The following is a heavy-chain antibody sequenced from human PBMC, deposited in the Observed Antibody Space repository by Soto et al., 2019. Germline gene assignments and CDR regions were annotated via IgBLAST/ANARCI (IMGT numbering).Heavy chain of an antibody. J-gene: IGHJ4*02. CDR3: ARGAPGVSRSSDY. D-gene: IGHD2-2*01. CDR2: ISSSSSYT. Sequence: GGSLRLSCAASGFTFSDYYMSWIRQAPGKGLEWVSYISSSSSYTNYADSVKGRFTISRDNAKNSLYLQMNSLRAEDTAVYYSARGAPGVSRSSDYWGQGPLVTVSS. V-gene: IGHV3-11*06. CDR1: GFTFSDYY.